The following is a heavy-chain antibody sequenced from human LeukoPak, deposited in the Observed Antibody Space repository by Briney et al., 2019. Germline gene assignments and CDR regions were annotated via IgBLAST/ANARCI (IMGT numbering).Heavy chain of an antibody. CDR2: INTYNGNT. CDR3: ATNYSDSSGYYSIDY. D-gene: IGHD3-22*01. Sequence: GASVKVSCKASGYTFTRYGISWVRQAPGQGLEWMGWINTYNGNTDYAQKLQGRVTMTTDTSTSTAYMELRSLRSDDTALYYCATNYSDSSGYYSIDYWGQGTLVTVSS. V-gene: IGHV1-18*01. CDR1: GYTFTRYG. J-gene: IGHJ4*02.